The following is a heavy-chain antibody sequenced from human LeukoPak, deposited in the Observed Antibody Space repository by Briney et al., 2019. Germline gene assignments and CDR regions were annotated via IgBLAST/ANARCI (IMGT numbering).Heavy chain of an antibody. V-gene: IGHV4-38-2*01. D-gene: IGHD1-26*01. J-gene: IGHJ4*02. CDR2: TYHSGST. CDR3: ARQGVLSGSPREDHHTQFAY. Sequence: PSETLSLTCAVSGYSISSGYYWGWIRQPPGKGLEWIGSTYHSGSTYYNPSLKSRVTISVDTSKNQFSLKLSSVTAADTAVCYCARQGVLSGSPREDHHTQFAYWGQGTLVTVSS. CDR1: GYSISSGYY.